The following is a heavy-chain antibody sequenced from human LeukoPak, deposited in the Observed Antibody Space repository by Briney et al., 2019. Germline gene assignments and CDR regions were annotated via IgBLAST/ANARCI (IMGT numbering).Heavy chain of an antibody. CDR2: IYSGGST. CDR1: GFTVGSNY. J-gene: IGHJ4*02. V-gene: IGHV3-53*01. Sequence: GVSLRLSCAASGFTVGSNYVSWVRQAPGKGLEWVSVIYSGGSTYYADSVKGRFTISRDNSKNTLYIEMNSLRAEDTAVYYCARGYYDSSGYYYLFDYWGQGTLVTVSS. D-gene: IGHD3-22*01. CDR3: ARGYYDSSGYYYLFDY.